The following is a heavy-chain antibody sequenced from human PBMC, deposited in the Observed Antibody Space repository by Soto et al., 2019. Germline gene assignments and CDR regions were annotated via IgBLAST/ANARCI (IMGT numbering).Heavy chain of an antibody. CDR1: GGSISSSSYY. Sequence: QLQLQESGPGLVKPSETLSLTCTVSGGSISSSSYYWGWIRQPPGKGLEWIGSIYYSVSTYYNPSVTSRVTISVDTSKNQFSLKLSSVTAEDTAVYYCARRRYSSDWTPYFDYWGQGTLLTVYS. V-gene: IGHV4-39*01. J-gene: IGHJ4*02. D-gene: IGHD6-19*01. CDR2: IYYSVST. CDR3: ARRRYSSDWTPYFDY.